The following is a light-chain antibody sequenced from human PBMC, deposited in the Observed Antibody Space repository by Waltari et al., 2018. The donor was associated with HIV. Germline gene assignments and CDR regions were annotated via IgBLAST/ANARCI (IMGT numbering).Light chain of an antibody. CDR3: QSYDSGLSGLV. CDR1: SSNIGAPYD. Sequence: QSVLTQPPSVSGAPGQSITISCSGGSSNIGAPYDVHWYQQLPGRAPRLLIYADNSPPPGVADRCSGSRSVTSASLASAGLQSEDEGDYYCQSYDSGLSGLVFGGGTRLTVL. V-gene: IGLV1-40*01. J-gene: IGLJ3*02. CDR2: ADN.